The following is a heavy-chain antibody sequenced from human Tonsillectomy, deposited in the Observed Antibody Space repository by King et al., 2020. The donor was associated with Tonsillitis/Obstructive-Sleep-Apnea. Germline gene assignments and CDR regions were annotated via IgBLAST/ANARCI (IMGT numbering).Heavy chain of an antibody. CDR3: ARDGQSSSAWSSDY. J-gene: IGHJ4*02. CDR2: IWYDGSNK. V-gene: IGHV3-33*01. CDR1: GFTFSSYG. Sequence: QLVQSGGGVVQPGRSLRLSCAASGFTFSSYGMHWVRQAPGKGLEWVAFIWYDGSNKFYADSVKGRFTISRDNSKNTLYLQMNSLRAEDTAVYYCARDGQSSSAWSSDYCGQGTLVTVSS. D-gene: IGHD6-19*01.